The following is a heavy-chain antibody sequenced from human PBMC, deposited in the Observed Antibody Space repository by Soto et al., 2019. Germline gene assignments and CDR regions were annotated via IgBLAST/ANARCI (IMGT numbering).Heavy chain of an antibody. D-gene: IGHD3-22*01. CDR3: ARMGDSSGYDYFDH. Sequence: GGSLRLSCAASGFTFSIHDMGWVRQAPEKGLEWVSAVSGGGGGTYYADSVKGHFTISRDNSKNTLYLQMASLRAEDTALYYCARMGDSSGYDYFDHWGQGTLVTVSS. CDR1: GFTFSIHD. V-gene: IGHV3-23*01. CDR2: VSGGGGGT. J-gene: IGHJ4*02.